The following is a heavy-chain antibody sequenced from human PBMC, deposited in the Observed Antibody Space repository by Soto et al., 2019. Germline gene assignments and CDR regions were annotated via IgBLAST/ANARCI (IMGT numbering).Heavy chain of an antibody. D-gene: IGHD2-15*01. Sequence: QVQLVESGGGVVQPGRSLRLSCAASGFTFSSYGMHWVRQAPGKGLEWVAVISYDGSNKYYADSVKGRFTISRDNSKNTLYLQMNSLRAEDTAVYYCAKDARYCSGGSCYSPFDYWGQGTLVTVSS. CDR1: GFTFSSYG. CDR3: AKDARYCSGGSCYSPFDY. CDR2: ISYDGSNK. J-gene: IGHJ4*02. V-gene: IGHV3-30*18.